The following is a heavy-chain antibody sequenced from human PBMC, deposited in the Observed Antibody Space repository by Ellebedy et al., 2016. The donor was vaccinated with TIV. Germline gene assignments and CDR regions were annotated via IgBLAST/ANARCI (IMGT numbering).Heavy chain of an antibody. CDR3: ARLRCGGDCYSDY. J-gene: IGHJ4*02. CDR1: GYSFTSYW. D-gene: IGHD2-21*02. Sequence: GGSLRLXXKGSGYSFTSYWIGWVRQMPGKGLEWMGIIYPGDSDTRYSPSFQGQVTISADKSISTAYLQWSSLKASDTAMYYCARLRCGGDCYSDYWGQGTLVTVSS. CDR2: IYPGDSDT. V-gene: IGHV5-51*01.